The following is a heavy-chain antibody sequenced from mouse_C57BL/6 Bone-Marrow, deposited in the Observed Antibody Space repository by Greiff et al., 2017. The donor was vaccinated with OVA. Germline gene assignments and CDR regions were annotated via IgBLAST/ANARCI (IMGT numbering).Heavy chain of an antibody. CDR1: GYAFTNYL. D-gene: IGHD1-1*01. CDR2: INPGSGGT. Sequence: VQLQQSGAELVRPGTSVKVSCKASGYAFTNYLIEWVKQRPGQGLEWIGVINPGSGGTNYNEKFKGKATLTADKSSSTAYMQRSSLTSEDSAVYFGARFHYYGSSYFDYWGQGTTLTVSS. CDR3: ARFHYYGSSYFDY. J-gene: IGHJ2*01. V-gene: IGHV1-54*01.